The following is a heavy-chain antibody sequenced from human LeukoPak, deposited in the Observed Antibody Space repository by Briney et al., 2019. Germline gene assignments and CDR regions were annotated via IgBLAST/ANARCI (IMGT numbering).Heavy chain of an antibody. Sequence: SQTLSLTCAISGGSVSSNSAAWNWIRQSPSRGLEWLGRTDYRSKWYNDYAVSVKSRITINPDTSKNQFSLQLNSVTPEGTAVYYCARMWGYCSGGSCYDYYYYYGMDVWGQGTTVTVSS. D-gene: IGHD2-15*01. V-gene: IGHV6-1*01. CDR3: ARMWGYCSGGSCYDYYYYYGMDV. J-gene: IGHJ6*02. CDR2: TDYRSKWYN. CDR1: GGSVSSNSAA.